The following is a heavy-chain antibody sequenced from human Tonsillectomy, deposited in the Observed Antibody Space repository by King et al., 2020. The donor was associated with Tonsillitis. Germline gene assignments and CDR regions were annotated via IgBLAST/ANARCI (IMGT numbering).Heavy chain of an antibody. CDR1: GFTFDDYA. V-gene: IGHV3-9*01. Sequence: VQLVESGGGLVQPGRSLRLSCAASGFTFDDYAMHWVRQAPGKSLEWVSGISWNSNNIDYADSVKGRFTISRDNAKNSLYLQMNSLRAEDTALYYCAKDQGYSYGSEYFDYWGQGTLVTVSS. J-gene: IGHJ4*02. CDR3: AKDQGYSYGSEYFDY. D-gene: IGHD5-18*01. CDR2: ISWNSNNI.